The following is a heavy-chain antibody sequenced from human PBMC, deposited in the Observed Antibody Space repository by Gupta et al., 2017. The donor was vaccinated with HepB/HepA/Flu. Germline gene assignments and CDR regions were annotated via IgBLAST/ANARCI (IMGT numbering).Heavy chain of an antibody. CDR2: ISSSGSTI. Sequence: EVQLVESGGGLVQPGGSLRLSCAASGFTFSSYEMNWVRQAPGKGLEWVSYISSSGSTIYYADSVKGRFTISRDNAKNSLYLQMNSLRAEDTAVYYCARDGVSGTLDYWGQGTLVTVSS. J-gene: IGHJ4*02. V-gene: IGHV3-48*03. CDR3: ARDGVSGTLDY. CDR1: GFTFSSYE. D-gene: IGHD3-10*01.